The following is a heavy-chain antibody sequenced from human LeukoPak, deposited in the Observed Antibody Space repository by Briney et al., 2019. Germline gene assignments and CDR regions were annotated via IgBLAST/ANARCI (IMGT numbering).Heavy chain of an antibody. J-gene: IGHJ4*02. V-gene: IGHV3-7*01. D-gene: IGHD6-19*01. CDR3: ARIPRGSGWSFLDF. Sequence: GGSLRLSCAASGFTFSNYWMTWVRPAPGKGLEWVASIKRDGSEMYYVDSVKGRFTITRDNAKNSLYLQMNSLRAEDTAVYYCARIPRGSGWSFLDFWGQGTLVTVTS. CDR2: IKRDGSEM. CDR1: GFTFSNYW.